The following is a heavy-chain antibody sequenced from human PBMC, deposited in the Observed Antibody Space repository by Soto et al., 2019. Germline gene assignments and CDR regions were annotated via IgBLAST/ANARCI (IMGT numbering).Heavy chain of an antibody. CDR1: GYTFTGYY. Sequence: GGPVKVSCKASGYTFTGYYMHWVRQAPGQGLEWMGWINPNSGGTSYAQKFQGRVTMTRDTSISTAYMELSRLRSDDTAVYYCARGNIPTAYGMDVWGQGTTVTVSS. J-gene: IGHJ6*02. V-gene: IGHV1-2*02. D-gene: IGHD5-18*01. CDR2: INPNSGGT. CDR3: ARGNIPTAYGMDV.